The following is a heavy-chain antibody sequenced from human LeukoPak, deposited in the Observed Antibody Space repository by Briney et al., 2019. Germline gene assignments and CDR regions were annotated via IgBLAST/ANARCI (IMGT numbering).Heavy chain of an antibody. CDR1: GYIFTSYY. D-gene: IGHD1-26*01. V-gene: IGHV1-46*01. Sequence: GASVKVSCKASGYIFTSYYMQWVRQAPGQGLEWMGIINPSGGNTSYAHKFQGRVSTTRDTSTTTVYMELSSLRSEDTAVYYCARVRGSYHNWFDPWGQGTLVTISS. J-gene: IGHJ5*02. CDR2: INPSGGNT. CDR3: ARVRGSYHNWFDP.